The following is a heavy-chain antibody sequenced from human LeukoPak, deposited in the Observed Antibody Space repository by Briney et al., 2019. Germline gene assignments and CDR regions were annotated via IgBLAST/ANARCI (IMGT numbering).Heavy chain of an antibody. J-gene: IGHJ4*02. CDR3: GADVPYYYDSRGYPFFDY. Sequence: ASVKVSCKASVYTFTGYYMHWVRQAPRQRLEWMGWINPNSGGTNNTQKFQGRVTMTRDTSISTAYMELSRLRSDDTAVYYCGADVPYYYDSRGYPFFDYWGQGTLVTVSS. CDR1: VYTFTGYY. CDR2: INPNSGGT. D-gene: IGHD3-22*01. V-gene: IGHV1-2*02.